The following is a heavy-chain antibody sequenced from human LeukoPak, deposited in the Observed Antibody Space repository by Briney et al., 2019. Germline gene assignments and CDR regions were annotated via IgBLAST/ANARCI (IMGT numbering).Heavy chain of an antibody. CDR1: GGSISSNNYY. CDR2: ISYSGNT. D-gene: IGHD3-22*01. V-gene: IGHV4-39*07. CDR3: ARGSYDSSDY. Sequence: SETLSLTCFVSGGSISSNNYYWDWIRQSPGKGLEWIGSISYSGNTYDNPSLKSRVTVSIDTSKNQFSLRLRSVTAADTAVYYCARGSYDSSDYWGQGTLVTVSS. J-gene: IGHJ4*02.